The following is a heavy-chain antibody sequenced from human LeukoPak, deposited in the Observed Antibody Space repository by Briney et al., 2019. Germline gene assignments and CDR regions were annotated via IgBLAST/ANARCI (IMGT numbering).Heavy chain of an antibody. CDR1: GGSISSSSYY. CDR3: ARYCSGGSCYYYYYGMDV. Sequence: NTSETLSLTCTVSGGSISSSSYYWGWLRQPPGKGLEWIGSIYYSGSTNYNPSLKSRVTISVDTSKNQFSLKLSSVTAADTAVYYCARYCSGGSCYYYYYGMDVWGQGTTVTVSS. V-gene: IGHV4-39*07. J-gene: IGHJ6*02. CDR2: IYYSGST. D-gene: IGHD2-15*01.